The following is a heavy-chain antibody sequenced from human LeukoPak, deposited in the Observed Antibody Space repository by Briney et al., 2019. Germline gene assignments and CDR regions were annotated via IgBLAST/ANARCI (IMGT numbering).Heavy chain of an antibody. CDR1: GFTFSSYA. CDR2: ISGSGGST. D-gene: IGHD6-13*01. J-gene: IGHJ4*02. CDR3: AKASGIAAAGPPSSY. V-gene: IGHV3-23*01. Sequence: PGGSLRLSCAASGFTFSSYAMSWVRQAPGKGLEWVSAISGSGGSTYYADSVKGRFTISRDNSKNTLYLQMNSLRAEDTAVYCCAKASGIAAAGPPSSYWGQGTLVTVSS.